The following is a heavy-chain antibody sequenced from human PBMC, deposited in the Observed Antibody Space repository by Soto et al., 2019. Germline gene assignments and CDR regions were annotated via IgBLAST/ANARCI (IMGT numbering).Heavy chain of an antibody. V-gene: IGHV5-51*01. CDR2: IYPGDSDT. J-gene: IGHJ6*02. CDR3: ARPSGGFWGGYRLYYYGMDV. CDR1: GYSFTSYC. Sequence: GESLKISCKGSGYSFTSYCIGWVRQIPGKGQEWMGIIYPGDSDTRYSPSFQGQVTISADKSISTAYLQWSSLKASDTAMYYCARPSGGFWGGYRLYYYGMDVWDQGTTVTVSS. D-gene: IGHD3-3*01.